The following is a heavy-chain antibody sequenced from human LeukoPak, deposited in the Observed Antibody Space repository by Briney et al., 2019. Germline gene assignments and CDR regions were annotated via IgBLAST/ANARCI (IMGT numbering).Heavy chain of an antibody. CDR3: AREYPWIQLWSYYYYYYMDV. J-gene: IGHJ6*03. CDR1: GYTFTSYD. Sequence: ASVKVSCKASGYTFTSYDINWVRQATGQGLEWMGWMNPNSGNTGYAQKFQGRVTITRNTSISTAYMELSSLRSEDTAVYYCAREYPWIQLWSYYYYYYMDVWGKGTTVTVSS. V-gene: IGHV1-8*03. D-gene: IGHD5-18*01. CDR2: MNPNSGNT.